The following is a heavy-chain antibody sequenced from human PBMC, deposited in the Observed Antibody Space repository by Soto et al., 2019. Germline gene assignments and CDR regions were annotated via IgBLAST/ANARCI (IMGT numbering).Heavy chain of an antibody. J-gene: IGHJ4*02. D-gene: IGHD6-6*01. Sequence: PSETLSLTCSFSSASLSSSTYYWSWIRQPPGRGPEWIGSIYYSGNTYYKPSLKSRVSISIDTSRNQFSLKLTSVTAADTGVYYCASSSPFHYWGPGILVTVSS. V-gene: IGHV4-39*01. CDR2: IYYSGNT. CDR3: ASSSPFHY. CDR1: SASLSSSTYY.